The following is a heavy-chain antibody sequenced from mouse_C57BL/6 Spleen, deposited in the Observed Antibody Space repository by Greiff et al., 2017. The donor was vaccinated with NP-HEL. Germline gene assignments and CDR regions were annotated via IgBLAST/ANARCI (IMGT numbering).Heavy chain of an antibody. V-gene: IGHV5-17*01. Sequence: EVQLVESGGGLVKPGGSLKLSCAASGFTFSDYGMHWVRQAPEKGLEWVAYISSGSSTIYYADTVKGRFTISRDNAKNTLFLQMTSLRSEDTAMYYGARRGIRYYAMDDWGQGTSVTVAS. CDR2: ISSGSSTI. CDR3: ARRGIRYYAMDD. J-gene: IGHJ4*01. CDR1: GFTFSDYG.